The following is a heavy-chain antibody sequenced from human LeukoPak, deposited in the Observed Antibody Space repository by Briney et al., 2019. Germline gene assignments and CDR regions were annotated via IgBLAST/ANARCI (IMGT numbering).Heavy chain of an antibody. V-gene: IGHV4-59*01. CDR1: GGSISSYY. CDR3: ASSDSGDYYYGMDV. D-gene: IGHD2-21*02. J-gene: IGHJ6*02. Sequence: PSETLSLTCTVSGGSISSYYWSWIRQPPGKGLEWIGYIYYSGSTNYNPSLKSRVTISVDTSKNQFSLKLSSVTAADTAVYYYASSDSGDYYYGMDVWGQGTTVTVSS. CDR2: IYYSGST.